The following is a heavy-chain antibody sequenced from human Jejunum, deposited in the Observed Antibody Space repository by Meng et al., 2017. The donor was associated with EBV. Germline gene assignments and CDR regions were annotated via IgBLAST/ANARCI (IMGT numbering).Heavy chain of an antibody. CDR2: INPDGRTI. J-gene: IGHJ4*02. V-gene: IGHV3-74*01. CDR3: TRAGYYRFDY. CDR1: GFTFSTYW. Sequence: VVSGVALGWPGGSLSLSCASSGFTFSTYWMHWVRQAPGKGLVWVSRINPDGRTINYGDSVKGRFTISRDNAKNTVYLQMNSLRAEDTAVYYCTRAGYYRFDYWGQGALVTVSS. D-gene: IGHD1-26*01.